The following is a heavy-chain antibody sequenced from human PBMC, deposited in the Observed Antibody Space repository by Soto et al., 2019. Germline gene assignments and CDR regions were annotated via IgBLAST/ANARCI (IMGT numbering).Heavy chain of an antibody. CDR3: ARGAGPSQGGSGSY. D-gene: IGHD3-10*01. CDR1: GYTFTNYG. CDR2: VSPYSGNT. Sequence: QVQLVQSGAEVKKPGASVRVSCTTSGYTFTNYGINWVRQAPGQGLEWMGWVSPYSGNTNYAQRLTNGRDTMTTDTSTKRDYMELRGIRSDDKAVYFCARGAGPSQGGSGSYWGQGTPVTVSS. V-gene: IGHV1-18*01. J-gene: IGHJ4*02.